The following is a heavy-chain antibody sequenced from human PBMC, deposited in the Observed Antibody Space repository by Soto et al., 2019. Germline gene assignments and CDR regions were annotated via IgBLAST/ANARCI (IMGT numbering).Heavy chain of an antibody. CDR1: GGTFSSYG. CDR2: ITPRFGIA. CDR3: GRLAARRIDY. Sequence: QVQLVQSGPEVKKPGSTVTVSCTAPGGTFSSYGISWVRQAPGQGLEWMGGITPRFGIADYAQKFQGRVTSTADESTNTANMELSSLRSGDTAVYFCGRLAARRIDYWGQGPLVTVSS. D-gene: IGHD6-25*01. J-gene: IGHJ4*02. V-gene: IGHV1-69*01.